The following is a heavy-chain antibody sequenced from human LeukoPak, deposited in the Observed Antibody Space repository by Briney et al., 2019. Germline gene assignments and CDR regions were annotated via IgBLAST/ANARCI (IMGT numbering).Heavy chain of an antibody. CDR1: GGSISTYY. CDR2: IYNSGST. Sequence: SETLSLTCTVSGGSISTYYGNWIRQTPGKGLEWIGYIYNSGSTNYNPSLKSRVTISADTSKNQFSLKLSSVTGADTAVYYCARDRTSGYGFDYWGQGTLVTVSS. V-gene: IGHV4-59*01. D-gene: IGHD5-12*01. CDR3: ARDRTSGYGFDY. J-gene: IGHJ4*02.